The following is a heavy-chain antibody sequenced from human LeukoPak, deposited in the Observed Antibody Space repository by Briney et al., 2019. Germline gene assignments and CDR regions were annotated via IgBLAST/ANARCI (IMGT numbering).Heavy chain of an antibody. CDR1: GYTFTRYD. J-gene: IGHJ4*02. D-gene: IGHD2-15*01. V-gene: IGHV1-8*01. CDR3: ARIPIHSSGGSCRGY. CDR2: MNTNSGKT. Sequence: ASVKVSCKASGYTFTRYDINWVRQATGHGREWMGWMNTNSGKTCYEQKFRGRVTMTRNTSISTAYMELSSLRSEDTGVYYCARIPIHSSGGSCRGYWGQGTLVTVSS.